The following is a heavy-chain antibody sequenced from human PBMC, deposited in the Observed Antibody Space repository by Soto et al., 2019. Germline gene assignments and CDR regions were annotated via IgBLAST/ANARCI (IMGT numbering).Heavy chain of an antibody. J-gene: IGHJ4*02. CDR1: GDTLRSYG. CDR2: ISGNNDNT. CDR3: TRCNFMLYFDY. Sequence: ASVKVSCKTSGDTLRSYGFIWVRQAPGQGLEWMGWISGNNDNTNYAQKFQGRVTLTKDTSTSTAYMELRSLRSDDTAVYYCTRCNFMLYFDYWGQGTLVTVSS. V-gene: IGHV1-18*01. D-gene: IGHD3-10*02.